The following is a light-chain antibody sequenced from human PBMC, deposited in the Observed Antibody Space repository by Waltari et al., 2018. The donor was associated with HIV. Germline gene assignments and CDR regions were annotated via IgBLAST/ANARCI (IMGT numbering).Light chain of an antibody. CDR2: AVT. J-gene: IGLJ2*01. CDR3: SSYAGSNTLI. Sequence: QSALTQPPSAPGSPGHSVTISCAGTSSDVGAYTHVSWYQQHPGKAPKLIIHAVTKRPSGVPDRFSGSNSGNAASLTVSGLQTEDEAVYYCSSYAGSNTLIFGGGT. CDR1: SSDVGAYTH. V-gene: IGLV2-8*01.